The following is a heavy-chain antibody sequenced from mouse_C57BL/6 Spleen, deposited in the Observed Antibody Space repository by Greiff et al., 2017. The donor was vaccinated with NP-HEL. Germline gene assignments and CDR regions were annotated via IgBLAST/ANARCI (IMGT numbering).Heavy chain of an antibody. CDR1: GYAFSSYW. Sequence: QVQLKQSGAELVKPGASVKISCKASGYAFSSYWMNWVKQRPGPGLEWIGQIYPGDGDTNYNGKFKGKATLTADKSSSTAYMQLSSLTSEDSAVYFCARSVLDGPWFAYWGQGTLVTVSA. V-gene: IGHV1-80*01. CDR2: IYPGDGDT. CDR3: ARSVLDGPWFAY. J-gene: IGHJ3*01. D-gene: IGHD1-1*01.